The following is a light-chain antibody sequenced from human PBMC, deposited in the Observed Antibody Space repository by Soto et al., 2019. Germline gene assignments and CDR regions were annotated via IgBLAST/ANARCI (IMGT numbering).Light chain of an antibody. CDR3: ASWDDRLGAVI. J-gene: IGLJ2*01. Sequence: QSVLTQPPSASGTPGQRDFISCSGSRSNIGGTNYAYWYQQLPGAAPKLLMHSNNLRPSGVPERISGSKSGTSASLAISGLRSEDEAVYYCASWDDRLGAVIFGGGTKVTVL. CDR2: SNN. CDR1: RSNIGGTNY. V-gene: IGLV1-47*02.